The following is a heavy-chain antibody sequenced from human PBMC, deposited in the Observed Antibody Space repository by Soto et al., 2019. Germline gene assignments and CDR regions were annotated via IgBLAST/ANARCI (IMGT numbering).Heavy chain of an antibody. CDR2: IIPLFGTT. CDR1: GGTFNTYG. J-gene: IGHJ4*02. CDR3: ARGGELAGWMPFDS. D-gene: IGHD6-19*01. Sequence: QVHLVQSGAEVKKPGSSVKVSCRASGGTFNTYGFNWVRQAPGQGLEWMGGIIPLFGTTTYAQNFQGRVTIIADQSTTTAYMEMSGLTSEDTAVYFCARGGELAGWMPFDSCGQGTLVTVSS. V-gene: IGHV1-69*01.